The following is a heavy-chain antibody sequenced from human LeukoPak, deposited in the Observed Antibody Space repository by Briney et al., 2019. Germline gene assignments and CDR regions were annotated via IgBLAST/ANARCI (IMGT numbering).Heavy chain of an antibody. CDR1: GFTFSSYW. Sequence: GGSLRLSCAASGFTFSSYWMSWVRQAPGKGLEWVANIKQDGSEKYYVDSVKGRFTISRDNSKNTLYLQMNSLRAEDTAVYYCAKSGDYVWGSYRWVYFGYWGQGTLVTVSS. D-gene: IGHD3-16*02. J-gene: IGHJ4*02. V-gene: IGHV3-7*03. CDR3: AKSGDYVWGSYRWVYFGY. CDR2: IKQDGSEK.